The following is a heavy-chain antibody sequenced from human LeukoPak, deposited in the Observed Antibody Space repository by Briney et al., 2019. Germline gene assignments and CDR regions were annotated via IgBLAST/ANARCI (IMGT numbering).Heavy chain of an antibody. CDR2: IYTGGDT. D-gene: IGHD3-22*01. CDR1: GFSVSNKY. J-gene: IGHJ3*02. CDR3: AKLGIGEHEISGYFYETQSSGVDI. Sequence: PGGSLRLSCAASGFSVSNKYMSWVRQAPGKGLEWVSVIYTGGDTYYADSVRGRFTISRDNPKNTLYLQMSSLRPDDTAVYYCAKLGIGEHEISGYFYETQSSGVDIWGQGTMVIVSS. V-gene: IGHV3-53*05.